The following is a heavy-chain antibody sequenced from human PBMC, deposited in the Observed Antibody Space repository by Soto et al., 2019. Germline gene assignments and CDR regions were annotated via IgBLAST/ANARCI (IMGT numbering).Heavy chain of an antibody. D-gene: IGHD3-10*01. CDR1: GGSISSYY. J-gene: IGHJ6*03. CDR3: ARLWFGESDYLSPIYYYYYMDV. CDR2: IYYSGST. Sequence: QVQLQESGPGLVKPSETLSLTCTVSGGSISSYYWSWIRQPPGKGLEWIGYIYYSGSTNYNPSLNSSVTISVYTPKEQFPLSLSSVTAANTAVYYCARLWFGESDYLSPIYYYYYMDVWGKGTTVTVSS. V-gene: IGHV4-59*01.